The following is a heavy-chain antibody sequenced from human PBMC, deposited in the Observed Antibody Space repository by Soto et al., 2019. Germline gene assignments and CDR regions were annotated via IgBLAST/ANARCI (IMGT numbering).Heavy chain of an antibody. Sequence: GGSLSLSCSASGFTFSHLSMHWVRQAPGKGLEYVAGIVSNGLSTYYADPVKGRFTISRDNSKDTLYLQMTSLRPDDTAVYYCVNPRSTVMIPTTWGEGPLVTVSS. CDR2: IVSNGLST. J-gene: IGHJ5*02. CDR3: VNPRSTVMIPTT. D-gene: IGHD4-4*01. V-gene: IGHV3-64D*06. CDR1: GFTFSHLS.